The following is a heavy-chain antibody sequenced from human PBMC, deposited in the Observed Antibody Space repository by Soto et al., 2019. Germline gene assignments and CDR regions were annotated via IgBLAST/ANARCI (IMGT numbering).Heavy chain of an antibody. CDR3: ARGRYNYYDYYGMDV. D-gene: IGHD1-20*01. CDR1: GDSVSRNSAT. J-gene: IGHJ6*02. V-gene: IGHV6-1*01. CDR2: TYYRSKWYN. Sequence: SQTLSLTCAISGDSVSRNSATWSWIRQSPSRGLKWLGRTYYRSKWYNDYAVSVKSRITINPDTSKNQFSLQLNSVTPEVTSVFCCARGRYNYYDYYGMDVWGQGTTVTVSS.